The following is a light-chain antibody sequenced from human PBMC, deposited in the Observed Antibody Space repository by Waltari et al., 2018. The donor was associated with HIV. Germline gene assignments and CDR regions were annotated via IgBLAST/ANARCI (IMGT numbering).Light chain of an antibody. Sequence: QSALKQPRSVCGARGQAVTISCTGRSRDVGGCNYVPWFQQHPGKSPKLMIYEVSTRPSGVPDRFSCSQSGNTASLTISGLQAEDEADYYCCSYAGSYTVVFGGGTKLTVL. V-gene: IGLV2-11*01. CDR1: SRDVGGCNY. CDR3: CSYAGSYTVV. J-gene: IGLJ2*01. CDR2: EVS.